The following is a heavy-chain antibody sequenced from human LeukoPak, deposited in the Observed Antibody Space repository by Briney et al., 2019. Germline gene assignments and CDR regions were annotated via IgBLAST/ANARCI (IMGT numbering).Heavy chain of an antibody. CDR3: ARGSIPLH. CDR2: IHYIGAT. D-gene: IGHD2-15*01. CDR1: GGSISSSDCC. V-gene: IGHV4-39*01. Sequence: SETLSLTCTVSGGSISSSDCCWGWIRQPPGRGLEWIGSIHYIGATYYYPSLKSRVTISVDTSKNQFSLKLTSVTAADTAVYYCARGSIPLHWGQGTLVTVSS. J-gene: IGHJ4*02.